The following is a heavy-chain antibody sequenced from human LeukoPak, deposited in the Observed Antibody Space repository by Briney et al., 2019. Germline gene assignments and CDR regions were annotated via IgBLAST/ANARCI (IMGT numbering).Heavy chain of an antibody. CDR3: ARTTEAHSWRTRYYDYYMDV. CDR2: IYYSGST. Sequence: SETLSLTCTVSGGFIGSFYWSWIRQPPGKGLEWIGYIYYSGSTNYNPSLKSRVTISVDTSKNQFSLKLSSVTAADTAVYYCARTTEAHSWRTRYYDYYMDVWGKGTTVTVSS. J-gene: IGHJ6*03. V-gene: IGHV4-59*01. D-gene: IGHD6-13*01. CDR1: GGFIGSFY.